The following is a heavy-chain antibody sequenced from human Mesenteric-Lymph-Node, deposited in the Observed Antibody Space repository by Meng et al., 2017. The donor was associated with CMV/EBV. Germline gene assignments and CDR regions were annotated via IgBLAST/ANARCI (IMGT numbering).Heavy chain of an antibody. Sequence: GESLKISCAASGFTFSNYGMSWVRQAPGKGLEWVSVVYSDTIGSYYADSVKGRFTISRDNSKSTLYLQMNSLRAEDTAVYYCAKDGDVMGGTRWWGALDLWGQGTLVTVSS. CDR1: GFTFSNYG. J-gene: IGHJ3*01. CDR3: AKDGDVMGGTRWWGALDL. V-gene: IGHV3-23*03. D-gene: IGHD2-8*02. CDR2: VYSDTIGS.